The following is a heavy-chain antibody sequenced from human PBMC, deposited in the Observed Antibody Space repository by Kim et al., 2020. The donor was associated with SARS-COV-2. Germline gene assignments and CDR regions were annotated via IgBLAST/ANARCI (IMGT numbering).Heavy chain of an antibody. CDR2: VSYDENKK. V-gene: IGHV3-30*02. Sequence: GGSLRLSCAAFGFSFSSYGMHWVRQTPGKGLEWGTFVSYDENKKYYAYSVKGRFTISRDNSKNTVYLQMDSLKAEDTAVYYCAKDHILAGYRYFDAWGQGTLVTVSP. CDR3: AKDHILAGYRYFDA. D-gene: IGHD3-9*01. J-gene: IGHJ4*02. CDR1: GFSFSSYG.